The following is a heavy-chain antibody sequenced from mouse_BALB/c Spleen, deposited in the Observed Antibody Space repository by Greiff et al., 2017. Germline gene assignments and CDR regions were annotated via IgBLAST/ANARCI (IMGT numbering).Heavy chain of an antibody. J-gene: IGHJ3*01. CDR1: GFTFSSYA. CDR2: ISSGGSYT. CDR3: ARDNDGPFAY. Sequence: DVKLVESGGGLVKPGGSLKLSCAASGFTFSSYAMSWVRQSPEKRLEWVAEISSGGSYTYYPDTVTGRFTISRDNAKNTLYLEMSSLRSEDTAMYYCARDNDGPFAYWGQGTLVTVSA. V-gene: IGHV5-9-4*01. D-gene: IGHD2-3*01.